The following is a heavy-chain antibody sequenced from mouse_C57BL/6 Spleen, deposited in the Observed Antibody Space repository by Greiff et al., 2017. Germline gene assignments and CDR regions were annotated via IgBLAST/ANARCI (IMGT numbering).Heavy chain of an antibody. D-gene: IGHD2-3*01. CDR3: ARIYDGFMDY. J-gene: IGHJ4*01. CDR1: GFTFSDYG. Sequence: EVKLVESGGGLVKPGGSLKLSCAASGFTFSDYGMHWVRQAPEKGLEWVAYISSGSSTIYYADTVKGRFTISRDNAKNTLFLQMTSLRSEDTAMYYCARIYDGFMDYWGQGTSVTVSS. CDR2: ISSGSSTI. V-gene: IGHV5-17*01.